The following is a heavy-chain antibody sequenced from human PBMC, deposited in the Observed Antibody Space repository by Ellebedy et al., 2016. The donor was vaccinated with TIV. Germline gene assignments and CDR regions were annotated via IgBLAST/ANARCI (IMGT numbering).Heavy chain of an antibody. D-gene: IGHD1-26*01. CDR1: GYTFTGYY. CDR2: INPNSGGT. CDR3: ARRVRSGESEDNGVGP. V-gene: IGHV1-2*02. Sequence: AASVKVSCKASGYTFTGYYMHWVRQAPGQGLEWMGWINPNSGGTNYAQTFQGRVTMTRDTSISTAYMELSRLRSDDTAVYYCARRVRSGESEDNGVGPWGQGTLVTVSS. J-gene: IGHJ5*02.